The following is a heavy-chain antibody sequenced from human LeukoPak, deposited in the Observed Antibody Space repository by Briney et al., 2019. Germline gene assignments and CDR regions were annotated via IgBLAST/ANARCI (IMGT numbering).Heavy chain of an antibody. CDR2: IYHSGST. J-gene: IGHJ5*02. D-gene: IGHD3-22*01. V-gene: IGHV4-30-2*01. Sequence: PSQTLSLTCAVSGGSISSGGYSWSWIRQPPGKGLEWIGYIYHSGSTYYNPSLESRVTISVDRSKNQFSLKLSSVTAADTAVYYCARVAFNYDSSGYPTNWFDPWGQGTLVTVSS. CDR3: ARVAFNYDSSGYPTNWFDP. CDR1: GGSISSGGYS.